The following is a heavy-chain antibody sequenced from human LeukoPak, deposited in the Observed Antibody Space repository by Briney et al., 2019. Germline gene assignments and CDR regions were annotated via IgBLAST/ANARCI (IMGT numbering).Heavy chain of an antibody. D-gene: IGHD1-1*01. Sequence: SETLSLTCTVSGGSISSSSYYWGWIRQPPGRGLELIGCNYYSRSTYYNPSLKSRVTISVDTSKNQFSRKLSSVTAADTAVYYCARDLYSWPFYYYMDVWGKGTTVTVSS. V-gene: IGHV4-39*07. CDR2: NYYSRST. J-gene: IGHJ6*03. CDR3: ARDLYSWPFYYYMDV. CDR1: GGSISSSSYY.